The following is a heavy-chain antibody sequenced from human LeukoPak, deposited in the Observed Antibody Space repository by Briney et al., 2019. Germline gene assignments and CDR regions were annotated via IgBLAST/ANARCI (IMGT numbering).Heavy chain of an antibody. CDR3: AKAFSYGSSSAGDGMDV. D-gene: IGHD6-13*01. CDR2: ISWNSGSI. Sequence: PGGSLRLSCAASGFTFDDYAMHWVRQAPGKGLEWVSGISWNSGSIGYADSVKGRFTIARDNAKNSLYLQMNSLRAEDTALYYCAKAFSYGSSSAGDGMDVWGQGTTVTVSS. J-gene: IGHJ6*02. V-gene: IGHV3-9*01. CDR1: GFTFDDYA.